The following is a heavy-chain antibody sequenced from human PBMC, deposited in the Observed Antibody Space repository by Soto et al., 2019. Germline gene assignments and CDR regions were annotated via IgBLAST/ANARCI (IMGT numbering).Heavy chain of an antibody. Sequence: ASVKVSCKASGYTFTGYYMHWVRQAPGQGLEWMGWINPNSGGTNYAQKFQGWVTMTRDTSISTAYMELSRLRSDDAAVYYCARGYSSSWYYFDYWGQGTLVTVSS. CDR1: GYTFTGYY. J-gene: IGHJ4*02. CDR3: ARGYSSSWYYFDY. CDR2: INPNSGGT. D-gene: IGHD6-13*01. V-gene: IGHV1-2*04.